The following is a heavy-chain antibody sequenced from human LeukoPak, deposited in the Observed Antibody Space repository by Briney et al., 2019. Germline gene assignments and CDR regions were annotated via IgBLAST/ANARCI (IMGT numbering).Heavy chain of an antibody. D-gene: IGHD3-10*01. CDR3: ANGLRRARGPYYYYMDV. J-gene: IGHJ6*03. Sequence: PGGSLRLSCAASGFTFDDYAMHWVRHAPGKGLEWVSLISWDGGSTYYADSVKGRFTISRDNSKNSLYLQMNSLRAEDTALYYCANGLRRARGPYYYYMDVWGKGTTVTVSS. CDR1: GFTFDDYA. V-gene: IGHV3-43D*03. CDR2: ISWDGGST.